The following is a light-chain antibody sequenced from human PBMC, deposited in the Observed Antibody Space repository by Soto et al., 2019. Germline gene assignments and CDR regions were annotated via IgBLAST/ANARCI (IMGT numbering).Light chain of an antibody. V-gene: IGKV1-39*01. CDR3: QQSYTALWT. CDR1: QSISTY. J-gene: IGKJ1*01. Sequence: DIQRTQSPSSLSASVGDRVTITCRASQSISTYLNWYQQKPGKTPNLLIYAASSLQSGVPSRFGGSGSGTDFTLTITSLQPADFATYYCQQSYTALWTFGQGTKVEI. CDR2: AAS.